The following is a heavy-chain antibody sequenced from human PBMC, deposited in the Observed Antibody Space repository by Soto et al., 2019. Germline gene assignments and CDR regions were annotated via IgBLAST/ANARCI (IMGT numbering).Heavy chain of an antibody. CDR2: IYYSGST. V-gene: IGHV4-59*01. D-gene: IGHD5-18*01. J-gene: IGHJ4*02. Sequence: SETLSLTCTVSGGSISSYYWSWIRQPPGKGLEWIGYIYYSGSTNYNPSLKSRVTISVDTSKNQFSLKLSSVTAADTAVYYCARAHPGYSYGEKFDYWGQGTLVTVSS. CDR1: GGSISSYY. CDR3: ARAHPGYSYGEKFDY.